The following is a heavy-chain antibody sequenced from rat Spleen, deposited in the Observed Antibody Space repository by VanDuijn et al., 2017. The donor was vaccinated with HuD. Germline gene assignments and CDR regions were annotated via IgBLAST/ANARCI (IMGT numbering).Heavy chain of an antibody. Sequence: EVQLVESGGGLVQPGRSMKLSCAASGFTFSNYYMAWVRQAPTKGLEWVASINYDGRGTYYRGSVTGRFTISRDNAKSTLYLQMDSLRSEDTATYYCARHPAQFDYWGQGVMVTVSS. J-gene: IGHJ2*01. CDR1: GFTFSNYY. CDR2: INYDGRGT. D-gene: IGHD3-4*01. V-gene: IGHV5-25*01. CDR3: ARHPAQFDY.